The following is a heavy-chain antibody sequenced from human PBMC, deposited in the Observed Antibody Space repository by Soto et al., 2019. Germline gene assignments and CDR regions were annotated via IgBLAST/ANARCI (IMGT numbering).Heavy chain of an antibody. CDR1: GFSLSTSGVG. D-gene: IGHD3-10*01. CDR2: IYWDDDK. Sequence: QITLKESGPTLVKPTQTLTLTCTFSGFSLSTSGVGVGWIRQPPGKALEWLAVIYWDDDKRYSPSLKSRLTITKDTSKNQVVLTLTNVDTVDTATYYCARGGWTTYYSPFFDYWGQGTRVTVSS. J-gene: IGHJ4*02. V-gene: IGHV2-5*02. CDR3: ARGGWTTYYSPFFDY.